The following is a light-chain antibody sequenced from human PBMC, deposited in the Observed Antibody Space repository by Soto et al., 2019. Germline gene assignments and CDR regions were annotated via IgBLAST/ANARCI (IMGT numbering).Light chain of an antibody. CDR2: EVT. CDR3: NSYTSTFTWV. J-gene: IGLJ2*01. Sequence: QSALTQPASVSGSPGQSITISCTGTSSDVGGHNFVSWFQQHPGKAPKLMIYEVTTRPSGVSDRFSGSKSGNTASLTISGLQAEDEADYYCNSYTSTFTWVFGGGTKLTVL. V-gene: IGLV2-14*01. CDR1: SSDVGGHNF.